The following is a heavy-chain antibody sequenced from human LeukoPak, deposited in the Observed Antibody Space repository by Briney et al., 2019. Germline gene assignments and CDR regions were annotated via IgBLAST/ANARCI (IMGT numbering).Heavy chain of an antibody. J-gene: IGHJ6*03. CDR1: GGSFSGYY. CDR3: ARSYGDYALGYYYYYYMDV. Sequence: PSETLSLTCAVYGGSFSGYYWSWIRQPPGKGLEWIGEINHSGSTNYNPSLKSRVTISVDTSKNQFSLKLSSVTAADTAVYYCARSYGDYALGYYYYYYMDVWGKGTTVTVSS. CDR2: INHSGST. D-gene: IGHD4-17*01. V-gene: IGHV4-34*01.